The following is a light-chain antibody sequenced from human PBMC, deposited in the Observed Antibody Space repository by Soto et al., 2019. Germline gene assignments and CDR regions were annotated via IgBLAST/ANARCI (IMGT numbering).Light chain of an antibody. CDR2: SAS. Sequence: DIQGSQSPPSMPASIGYRVTIACRASQDIGNWMTWYQQKPGKAPKLLIYSASTLVRGVPSRFSGSGSGTEFDLTISCLQSEYSLTYYCQQAKSVASTVGQGTRLEIK. CDR3: QQAKSVAST. CDR1: QDIGNW. J-gene: IGKJ5*01. V-gene: IGKV1-12*01.